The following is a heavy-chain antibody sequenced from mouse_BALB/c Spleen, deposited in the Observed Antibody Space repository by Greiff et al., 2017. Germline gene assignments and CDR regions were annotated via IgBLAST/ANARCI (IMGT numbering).Heavy chain of an antibody. J-gene: IGHJ4*01. V-gene: IGHV2-9*02. Sequence: QVQLKQSGPGLVAPSQSLSITCTVSGFSLTSYGVHWVRQPPGKGLEWLGVIWAGGSTNYNSALMSRLSISKDNSKSQVFLKMNSLQTDDTAMYYCARLWSHAMDYWGQGTSVTGSS. CDR3: ARLWSHAMDY. D-gene: IGHD1-1*02. CDR2: IWAGGST. CDR1: GFSLTSYG.